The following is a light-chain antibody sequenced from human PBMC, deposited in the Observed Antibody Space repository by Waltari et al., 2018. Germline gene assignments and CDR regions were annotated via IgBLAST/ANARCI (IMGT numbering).Light chain of an antibody. CDR3: QQLNSYPVT. V-gene: IGKV1-39*01. Sequence: IQMTQSPSSLSAAVRDRATITCRASQSKSNFLNWYQQKPGKAPQLLISSTSTLQSGVPSRFSGSESGTDFTLTISSLQPEDFATYYCQQLNSYPVTFGQGTKLEIK. J-gene: IGKJ2*01. CDR1: QSKSNF. CDR2: STS.